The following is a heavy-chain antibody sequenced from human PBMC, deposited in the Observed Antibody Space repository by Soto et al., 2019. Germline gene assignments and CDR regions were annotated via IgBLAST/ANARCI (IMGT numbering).Heavy chain of an antibody. Sequence: EVQILESGGGLVQPGGSLSLSCAASGFTFDNCAMSWVRQAPGKGLEWILGISGSGGSTYYADSVKGRFTISRDNSKNTVYLQMNSLRADDTAVYYCAKGKTSGWYYFDFWGQGTLVTVSS. CDR1: GFTFDNCA. D-gene: IGHD6-19*01. CDR3: AKGKTSGWYYFDF. V-gene: IGHV3-23*01. J-gene: IGHJ4*02. CDR2: ISGSGGST.